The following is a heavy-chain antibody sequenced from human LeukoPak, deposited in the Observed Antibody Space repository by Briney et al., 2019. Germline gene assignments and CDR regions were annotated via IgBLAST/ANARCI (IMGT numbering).Heavy chain of an antibody. J-gene: IGHJ5*02. CDR2: ISGSGGAT. Sequence: PGGSLRLSCAASGFTFNNYAMSWVRQAPGKGLEWVSGISGSGGATYYADSVKGRFTISRDNSKNTLYLQMNSLRAEDTAVYYCAKANLYDILTGYYHFNLWGQGTLVTVSS. CDR3: AKANLYDILTGYYHFNL. V-gene: IGHV3-23*01. CDR1: GFTFNNYA. D-gene: IGHD3-9*01.